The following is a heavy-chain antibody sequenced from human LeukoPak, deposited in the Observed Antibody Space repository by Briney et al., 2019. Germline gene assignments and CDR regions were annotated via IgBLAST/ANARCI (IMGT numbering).Heavy chain of an antibody. D-gene: IGHD5-24*01. CDR1: GFTFSTFA. CDR3: ARSKRWPNFYFDY. V-gene: IGHV3-23*01. CDR2: IFPSGGEI. Sequence: QTGGSLRLSCAASGFTFSTFAMIWVRQPPGKGLEWVPSIFPSGGEIHYADSVRGRFTISRDNSKSTLSLQMNSLRAEDTAIYYCARSKRWPNFYFDYWGQGTLVTVSS. J-gene: IGHJ4*02.